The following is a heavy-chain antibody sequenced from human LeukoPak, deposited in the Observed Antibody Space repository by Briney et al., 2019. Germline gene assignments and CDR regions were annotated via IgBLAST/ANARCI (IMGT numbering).Heavy chain of an antibody. CDR1: GFTFSNVW. CDR2: IKNKADGGKT. Sequence: GGSLRLSCAASGFTFSNVWMTWVRQAPGKGLEWVGHIKNKADGGKTDYAAPVKGRFTISRDDSKNTMYLQMNSLKTEDTAVYYCSTDVPFTAGGAIVYWGQGTLVTVSS. J-gene: IGHJ4*02. D-gene: IGHD3-16*02. CDR3: STDVPFTAGGAIVY. V-gene: IGHV3-15*01.